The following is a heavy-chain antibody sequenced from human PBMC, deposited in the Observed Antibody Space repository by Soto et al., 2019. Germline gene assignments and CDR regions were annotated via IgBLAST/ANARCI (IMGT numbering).Heavy chain of an antibody. CDR2: IYWDDSK. J-gene: IGHJ4*02. D-gene: IGHD1-26*01. CDR3: AHAYGGRSLY. V-gene: IGHV2-5*02. CDR1: GFSLTTDRVG. Sequence: QITLKESGPTLVKPTQTLTLTCTFSGFSLTTDRVGVGWIRQPPGEALEWLAVIYWDDSKTYRPSLESRLTITKDTSKNQVALTMTNMYSLDTATYYCAHAYGGRSLYWGQGTLVTVSS.